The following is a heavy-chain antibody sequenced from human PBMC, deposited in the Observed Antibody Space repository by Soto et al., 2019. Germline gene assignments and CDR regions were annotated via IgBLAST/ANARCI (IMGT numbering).Heavy chain of an antibody. D-gene: IGHD4-17*01. V-gene: IGHV3-21*01. Sequence: EVQLVESGGGLVKPGGSLRLSCAASGFTFSSYSMNWVRQAPGKGLEWVSSISSSSSYIYYADSVKGRFTISRDNAKKSLYLQMNSLRAEDTAVYYCARETYGDYSWFDPWGQGTLVTVSS. J-gene: IGHJ5*02. CDR1: GFTFSSYS. CDR3: ARETYGDYSWFDP. CDR2: ISSSSSYI.